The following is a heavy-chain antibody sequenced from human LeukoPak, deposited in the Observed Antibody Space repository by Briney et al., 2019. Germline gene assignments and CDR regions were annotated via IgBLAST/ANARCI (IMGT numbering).Heavy chain of an antibody. D-gene: IGHD3-22*01. V-gene: IGHV5-51*01. CDR2: IYPGDSDT. Sequence: KTGESLKISCKGSGYRFTSYWIGWVRQMPGKGLEWMGIIYPGDSDTRYSPSFRGQVTISADKSISTAYLQWSSLKASDTAMYYCARRDTYDSSGYQSPFDYWGQGTLVTVSS. J-gene: IGHJ4*02. CDR1: GYRFTSYW. CDR3: ARRDTYDSSGYQSPFDY.